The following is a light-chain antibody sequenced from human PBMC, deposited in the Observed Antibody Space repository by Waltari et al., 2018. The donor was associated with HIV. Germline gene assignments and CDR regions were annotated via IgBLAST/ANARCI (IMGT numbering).Light chain of an antibody. V-gene: IGKV3-20*01. CDR3: QQYGSSSWT. J-gene: IGKJ1*01. Sequence: ESVLTQSPGTLSLSPGERATLSCRASQSVSSSYLAWYQQQPGQAPRLLIYGASTRATGIPDRFSGSGSGTGFTLTISRLEPEDFAVYYCQQYGSSSWTFGQGTKVEIK. CDR1: QSVSSSY. CDR2: GAS.